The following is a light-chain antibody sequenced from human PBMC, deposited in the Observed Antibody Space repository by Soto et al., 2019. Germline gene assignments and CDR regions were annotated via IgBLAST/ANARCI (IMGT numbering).Light chain of an antibody. CDR2: DVH. Sequence: TISCTGTSSYVGGYNYVSWYQQHPAKAPKLMIYDVHNRPSAVSNRCSGSTSGKTRSLTLAELQAEDDSFYYCRRRNTSDRYVLGT. J-gene: IGLJ1*01. CDR3: RRRNTSDRYV. CDR1: SSYVGGYNY. V-gene: IGLV2-14*04.